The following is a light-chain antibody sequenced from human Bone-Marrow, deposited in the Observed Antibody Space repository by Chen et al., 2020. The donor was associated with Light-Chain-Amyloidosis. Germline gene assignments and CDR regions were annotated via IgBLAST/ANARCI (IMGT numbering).Light chain of an antibody. Sequence: EIVLTQSPGTLSLSPGERATLSCRASQSVSSSYLAWYQQKPGQAPRLLIYRASSRVTVIPDRFSGSGSGTDFTLTISRLEPEDFAVYYGQQYASSPLTLGGGTKVEIK. CDR3: QQYASSPLT. CDR1: QSVSSSY. CDR2: RAS. V-gene: IGKV3-20*01. J-gene: IGKJ4*01.